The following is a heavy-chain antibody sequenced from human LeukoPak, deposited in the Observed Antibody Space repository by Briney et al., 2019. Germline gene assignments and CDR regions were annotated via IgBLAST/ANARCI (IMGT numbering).Heavy chain of an antibody. CDR2: IKRIIDGGTT. CDR3: AKTRRSGTEYGDFDH. D-gene: IGHD1-26*01. CDR1: GFTFSNTW. V-gene: IGHV3-15*01. Sequence: GGSLRLSCAASGFTFSNTWMNWVRQAPGKGLEWVGRIKRIIDGGTTDYAAPVKGRFTVSRDDSINTLYLQMSSLKTEDTAVYYCAKTRRSGTEYGDFDHWGQGTLVTVSS. J-gene: IGHJ4*02.